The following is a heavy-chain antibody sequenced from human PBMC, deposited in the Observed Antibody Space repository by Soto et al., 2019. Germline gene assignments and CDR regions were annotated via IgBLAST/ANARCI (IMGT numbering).Heavy chain of an antibody. V-gene: IGHV1-69*02. CDR1: GGTFSSYT. CDR3: VMVYCSSTSCYRDY. Sequence: QVQLVQSGAEVKKPGSSVKVSCKASGGTFSSYTISWVRQAPGQGLEWMGRIIPILGIANYAQKFQGRVTITADKSTSTVYMELSSLRSEDTAVYYCVMVYCSSTSCYRDYWGQGALVTVSS. J-gene: IGHJ4*02. CDR2: IIPILGIA. D-gene: IGHD2-2*02.